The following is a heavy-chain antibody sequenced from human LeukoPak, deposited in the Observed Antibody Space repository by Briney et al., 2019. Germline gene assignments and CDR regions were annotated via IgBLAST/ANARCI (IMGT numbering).Heavy chain of an antibody. CDR3: ASLYCTTTTCYAGY. D-gene: IGHD2-2*01. CDR1: GFTFSSYS. CDR2: TRNKANSYTT. Sequence: GGSLRLSCAASGFTFSSYSMDWVRQAPGKGLEWVGRTRNKANSYTTEYAASVKGRFSISRDESKNLLYLQMNSLKTEDTAVYYCASLYCTTTTCYAGYWGQGTLVTVSS. V-gene: IGHV3-72*01. J-gene: IGHJ4*02.